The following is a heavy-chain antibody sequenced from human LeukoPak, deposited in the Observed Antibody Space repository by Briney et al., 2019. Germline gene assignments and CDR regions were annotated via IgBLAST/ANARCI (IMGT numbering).Heavy chain of an antibody. CDR1: GGSVSSRDYY. J-gene: IGHJ4*02. CDR3: ARQRRGYNWNYEGFKY. V-gene: IGHV4-39*01. Sequence: SETLSLTCSVSGGSVSSRDYYWAWVRHPPGKGLEWIATIYYNGNSYYNPSLESRVTISVDMSKNQFSLKLSSGVAADTAVYYCARQRRGYNWNYEGFKYWGQGTLVTVSS. D-gene: IGHD1-7*01. CDR2: IYYNGNS.